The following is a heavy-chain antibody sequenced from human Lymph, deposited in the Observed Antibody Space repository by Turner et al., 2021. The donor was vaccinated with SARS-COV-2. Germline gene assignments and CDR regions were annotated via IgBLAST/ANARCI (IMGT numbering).Heavy chain of an antibody. D-gene: IGHD2-21*02. J-gene: IGHJ5*02. Sequence: QVQLQESGPRLVQPFATLSLTCTVSGGSMNSNYWSWLRKPPGKRLECIGYIYYRGSTNYNPSLEIRVTISVDTSRNQFSLNLTSVTAADTAINYGARETVNNWVDPWGQGTLVTVSS. V-gene: IGHV4-59*01. CDR1: GGSMNSNY. CDR2: IYYRGST. CDR3: ARETVNNWVDP.